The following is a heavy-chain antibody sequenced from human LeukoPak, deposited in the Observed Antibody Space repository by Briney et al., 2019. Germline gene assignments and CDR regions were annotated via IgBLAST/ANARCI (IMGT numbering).Heavy chain of an antibody. Sequence: SETLSPTCTVSGGSISSGSYYWSWIRQPAGKGLEWIGRIYTSGSTNYNPSLKSRVTISVDTSKNQFSLKLSSVTAADTAVYYCAREGSRDYGSGSSYFDYWGQGTLVTVSS. CDR2: IYTSGST. V-gene: IGHV4-61*02. CDR1: GGSISSGSYY. J-gene: IGHJ4*02. D-gene: IGHD3-10*01. CDR3: AREGSRDYGSGSSYFDY.